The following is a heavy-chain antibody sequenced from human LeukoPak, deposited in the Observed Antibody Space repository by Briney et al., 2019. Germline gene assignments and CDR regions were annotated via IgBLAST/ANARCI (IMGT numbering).Heavy chain of an antibody. CDR1: GLSVSSNY. V-gene: IGHV3-66*01. J-gene: IGHJ4*02. Sequence: PGGSLRLSCAASGLSVSSNYMGWVRQAPGKGLEWVSIMYAGGASYYADSAKGRFTVSRDSSKNTLYLQMNSLRAEDTAVYYCARATVEGAYDYFDYWGQGSLVTVSS. CDR2: MYAGGAS. D-gene: IGHD3-22*01. CDR3: ARATVEGAYDYFDY.